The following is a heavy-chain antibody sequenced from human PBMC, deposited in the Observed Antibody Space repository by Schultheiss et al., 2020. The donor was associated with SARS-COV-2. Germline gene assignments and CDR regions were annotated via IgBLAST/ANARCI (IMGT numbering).Heavy chain of an antibody. J-gene: IGHJ4*02. D-gene: IGHD2-2*02. CDR3: AKRGKAAHCSSTSCYTGNDFDY. CDR2: IIPIFGTA. Sequence: SVKVSCKASGGTFSSYAISWVRQAPGQGLEWMGGIIPIFGTANYAQKFQGRVTITADKSTSTAYMELSSLRSEDTGVYYCAKRGKAAHCSSTSCYTGNDFDYWGQGTLVTVSS. CDR1: GGTFSSYA. V-gene: IGHV1-69*06.